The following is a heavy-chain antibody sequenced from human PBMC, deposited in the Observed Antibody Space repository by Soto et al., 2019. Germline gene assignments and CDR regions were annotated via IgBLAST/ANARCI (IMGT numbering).Heavy chain of an antibody. CDR2: MNPNSGNT. CDR1: GYTFTSYD. Sequence: QVQLVQSGAEVKKPGASVKVSCKASGYTFTSYDINWVRQATGQGLEWMGWMNPNSGNTGYAQKCHGRVTQTRNTSISTAYMELSSLRPEDRAVYCCARGRDGAIRCFDPWGQGTLVTVSS. D-gene: IGHD1-26*01. CDR3: ARGRDGAIRCFDP. V-gene: IGHV1-8*01. J-gene: IGHJ5*02.